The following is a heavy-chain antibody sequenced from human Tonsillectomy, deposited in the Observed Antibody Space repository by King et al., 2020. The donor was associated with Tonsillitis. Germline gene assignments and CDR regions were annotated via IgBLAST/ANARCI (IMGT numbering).Heavy chain of an antibody. D-gene: IGHD3-3*01. CDR3: ARHPTIFDFEYYFDY. CDR2: IYYSGST. CDR1: GGSITSSSYY. J-gene: IGHJ4*02. Sequence: PLQESGPGLVKPSETLSLTCTVSGGSITSSSYYWGWIRPPPGKGLEWIGTIYYSGSTYYNPSLKSRVTISIDTSQNQFSLKLSSVTAADTAVYYCARHPTIFDFEYYFDYWGQGTLVTVSS. V-gene: IGHV4-39*01.